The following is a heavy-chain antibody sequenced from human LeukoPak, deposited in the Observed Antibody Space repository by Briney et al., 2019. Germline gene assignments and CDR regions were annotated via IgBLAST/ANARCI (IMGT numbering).Heavy chain of an antibody. CDR3: AKEEMATIYSFDAFDI. Sequence: GGSLRLSCVASGFTFSDYWIHWVRQAPGKGLVWVSGINGDGSHINYADSVKGRFTVSRDNAKNTVHLQVNSLRAEDTAVYYCAKEEMATIYSFDAFDIWGQGTMVTVSS. V-gene: IGHV3-74*01. CDR2: INGDGSHI. CDR1: GFTFSDYW. D-gene: IGHD5-24*01. J-gene: IGHJ3*02.